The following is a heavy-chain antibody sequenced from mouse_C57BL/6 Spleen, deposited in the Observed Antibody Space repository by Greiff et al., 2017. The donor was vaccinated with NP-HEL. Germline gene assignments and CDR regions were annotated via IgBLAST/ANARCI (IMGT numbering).Heavy chain of an antibody. CDR3: ARHPDGSSYSYYFDY. CDR1: GFTFSSYG. D-gene: IGHD1-1*01. V-gene: IGHV5-6*01. CDR2: ISSGGSYT. Sequence: EVQLQQSGGDLVKPGGSLKLSCAASGFTFSSYGMSWVRQTPDKRLEWVATISSGGSYTYYPDSVKGRFTISRDNAKNTLYLQMSSLNAEDTAMYYCARHPDGSSYSYYFDYWGQGTTLTVSS. J-gene: IGHJ2*01.